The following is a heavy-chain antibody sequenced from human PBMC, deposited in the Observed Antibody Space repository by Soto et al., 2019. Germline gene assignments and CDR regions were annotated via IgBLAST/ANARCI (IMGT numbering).Heavy chain of an antibody. V-gene: IGHV3-7*04. CDR2: IKQDGSEK. CDR1: GFTFSSYW. J-gene: IGHJ4*02. D-gene: IGHD6-6*01. CDR3: ARAPVPGIAARPVGG. Sequence: EVQLVESGGGLVQPGGSLRLSCAASGFTFSSYWMTWVRQAPGKGLEWVANIKQDGSEKYYVDSVKGRFTISRDNAKNSLYLEMNSLRVEDAAVYYCARAPVPGIAARPVGGWGQGTLVTVSS.